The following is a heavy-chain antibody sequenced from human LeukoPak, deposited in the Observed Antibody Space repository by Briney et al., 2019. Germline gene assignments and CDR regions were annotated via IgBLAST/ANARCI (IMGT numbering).Heavy chain of an antibody. CDR3: ARAMTTVTFYYYYYMAV. J-gene: IGHJ6*03. Sequence: PGGSLRLSCAASGFTVSSNYMSWVRQAPGKGLEWVSVIYSGGSTYYADSVKGRFTISRDNSKNTLYLQMNSLRAEDTAVYYYARAMTTVTFYYYYYMAVWGKGTTVTVSS. CDR1: GFTVSSNY. D-gene: IGHD4-17*01. CDR2: IYSGGST. V-gene: IGHV3-53*01.